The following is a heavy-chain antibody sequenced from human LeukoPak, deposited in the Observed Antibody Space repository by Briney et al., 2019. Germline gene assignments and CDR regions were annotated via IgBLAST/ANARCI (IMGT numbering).Heavy chain of an antibody. CDR2: FDPEDGET. CDR3: ATDGPNYYGSGSYYDY. D-gene: IGHD3-10*01. Sequence: ASVKVSCKVSGYTLTGLSMHWVRQAPGKGLEWMGGFDPEDGETIYAQKFQGRVTMTEDTSTDTAYMELSSLRSEDTAVYYCATDGPNYYGSGSYYDYWGQGTLVTVSS. J-gene: IGHJ4*02. V-gene: IGHV1-24*01. CDR1: GYTLTGLS.